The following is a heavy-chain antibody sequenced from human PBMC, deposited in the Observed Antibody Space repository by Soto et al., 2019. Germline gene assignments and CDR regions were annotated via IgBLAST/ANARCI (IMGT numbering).Heavy chain of an antibody. Sequence: GGSLRLSCAASGFTFSSYSMNWVRQAPGKGLEWVSSISSSSSYIYYADSVKGRFTIPRDNAKNSLYLQMNSLRAEDTAVYYCARVATYGDYFDYWGQGTMVTVYS. D-gene: IGHD4-17*01. V-gene: IGHV3-21*01. J-gene: IGHJ4*02. CDR3: ARVATYGDYFDY. CDR1: GFTFSSYS. CDR2: ISSSSSYI.